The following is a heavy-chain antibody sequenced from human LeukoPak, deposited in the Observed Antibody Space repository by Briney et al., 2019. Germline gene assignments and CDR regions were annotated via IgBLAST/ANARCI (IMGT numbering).Heavy chain of an antibody. CDR1: GYSFTSYW. J-gene: IGHJ6*02. CDR2: IYPGDSDT. D-gene: IGHD3-10*01. V-gene: IGHV5-51*01. Sequence: GESLKISCKGSGYSFTSYWIGWVRQMPGKGLEWMGIIYPGDSDTRYSPSFQGQVTISADKSISTAYLQWSSLKASDTAMYYCAGHAPYYYGSGSFYGMDVWGQGTTVTVSS. CDR3: AGHAPYYYGSGSFYGMDV.